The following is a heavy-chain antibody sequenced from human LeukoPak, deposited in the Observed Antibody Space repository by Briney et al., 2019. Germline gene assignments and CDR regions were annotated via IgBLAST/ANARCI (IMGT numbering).Heavy chain of an antibody. CDR3: ARGLDVTSPTFLDY. D-gene: IGHD3-3*01. CDR2: IYYSGST. Sequence: SETLSLTCTVSGGSISSYYWSWIRQPPGKGLEWIGYIYYSGSTNYNPSLKSRVTISVDTSKNQFSLKLSSVTAADTAVYYCARGLDVTSPTFLDYWGQGTLVTVSS. V-gene: IGHV4-59*01. CDR1: GGSISSYY. J-gene: IGHJ4*02.